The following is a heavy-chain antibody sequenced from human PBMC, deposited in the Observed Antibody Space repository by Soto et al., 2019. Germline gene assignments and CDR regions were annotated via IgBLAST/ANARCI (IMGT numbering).Heavy chain of an antibody. CDR1: GGTFSSYT. Sequence: QVQLVQSGAEVKKPGSSVKVSCKASGGTFSSYTISWVRQAPGQGLEWMGRIIPILGIANYAQKFQGRVTITADKSTSTAYMELSSLRSDDTAVYYCARADTYYYGSGSYQDYWGQGTLVTVSS. J-gene: IGHJ4*02. D-gene: IGHD3-10*01. CDR2: IIPILGIA. CDR3: ARADTYYYGSGSYQDY. V-gene: IGHV1-69*02.